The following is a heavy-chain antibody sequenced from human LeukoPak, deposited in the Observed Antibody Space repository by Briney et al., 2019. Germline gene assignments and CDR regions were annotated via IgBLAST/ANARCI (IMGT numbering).Heavy chain of an antibody. CDR3: ARHSYSSGCLDY. J-gene: IGHJ4*02. CDR1: GGSISSSSYY. CDR2: IYYSGST. V-gene: IGHV4-39*01. Sequence: SETLSLTCTVSGGSISSSSYYWGWIRQPPGKGLEWNGHIYYSGSTYYNPSLKSRVTISVDTSKNKFSLKLSSVTAADTAVYYCARHSYSSGCLDYWGQGTLVTVSS. D-gene: IGHD6-19*01.